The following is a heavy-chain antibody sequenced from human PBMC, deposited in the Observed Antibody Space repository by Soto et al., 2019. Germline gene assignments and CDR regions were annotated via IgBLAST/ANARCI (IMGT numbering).Heavy chain of an antibody. D-gene: IGHD6-19*01. CDR1: GGSFSGYY. J-gene: IGHJ5*02. V-gene: IGHV4-34*01. Sequence: PSETLSLTCAVYGGSFSGYYWSWIRQPPGKGLEWIGEINHSGSTNYNPSLKSRVTISVDTSKNQFSLKLSSVTAADTAVYYCARDSIAVAGISLNWFDPWGQGTLVTVSS. CDR2: INHSGST. CDR3: ARDSIAVAGISLNWFDP.